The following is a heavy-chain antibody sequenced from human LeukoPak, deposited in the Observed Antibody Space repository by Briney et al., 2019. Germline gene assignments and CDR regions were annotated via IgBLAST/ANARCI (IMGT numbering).Heavy chain of an antibody. V-gene: IGHV4-4*07. Sequence: PSETLSLTCSVSGGSVNTYYWSWIRQSAGKGLEWIERISITEGTNYNPSLKSRVSMSVDASKNQVSLKLGSVTAADTAVYYCARLRRDINDWYADDCWGQGTLVTVSS. D-gene: IGHD6-19*01. CDR1: GGSVNTYY. J-gene: IGHJ4*02. CDR2: ISITEGT. CDR3: ARLRRDINDWYADDC.